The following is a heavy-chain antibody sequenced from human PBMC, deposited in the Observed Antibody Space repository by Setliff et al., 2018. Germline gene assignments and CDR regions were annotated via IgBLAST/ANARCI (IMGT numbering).Heavy chain of an antibody. CDR1: GFTFSSYW. J-gene: IGHJ6*02. CDR3: ARDHVYGSQFYYYYYGMDV. D-gene: IGHD3-10*01. V-gene: IGHV3-7*01. Sequence: GGSLRLSCAASGFTFSSYWMSWVRQAPGKGLEWVANIKQDGSEKYYVDSVKGRFTISGDNAKNSLYLQMNSLRAEDTAVYYCARDHVYGSQFYYYYYGMDVWGQGTTVTVS. CDR2: IKQDGSEK.